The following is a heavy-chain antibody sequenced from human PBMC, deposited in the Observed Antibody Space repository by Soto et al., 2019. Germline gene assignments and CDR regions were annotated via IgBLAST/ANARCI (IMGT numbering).Heavy chain of an antibody. D-gene: IGHD3-10*02. CDR1: GGSISSSSYY. J-gene: IGHJ4*02. Sequence: SETLSLTCTVSGGSISSSSYYWGWIRQPPGKGLEWIGSIYYSGSTYYNPSLKSRVTISVDTSKNQFSLKLSSVTAADTAVYYCARHTYYYDWGGSSGDVDYWGQGTLVTVSS. CDR2: IYYSGST. CDR3: ARHTYYYDWGGSSGDVDY. V-gene: IGHV4-39*01.